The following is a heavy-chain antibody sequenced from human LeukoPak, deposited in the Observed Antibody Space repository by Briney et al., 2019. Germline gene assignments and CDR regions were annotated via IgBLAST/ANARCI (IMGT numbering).Heavy chain of an antibody. V-gene: IGHV4-59*01. CDR1: SGSISTFY. D-gene: IGHD3-22*01. Sequence: SETLSLTCTVSSGSISTFYWSWIRQPPGKGLDWIGYIYYSGSTTYNPSLKSRVTISIDTSKNQFSLKLNSVTAADTAVYYCARYDSSGYYGYWGQGTLVTVSS. CDR3: ARYDSSGYYGY. CDR2: IYYSGST. J-gene: IGHJ4*02.